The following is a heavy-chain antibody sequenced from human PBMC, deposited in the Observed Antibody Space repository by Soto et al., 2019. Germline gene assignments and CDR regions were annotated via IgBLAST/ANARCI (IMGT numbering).Heavy chain of an antibody. CDR3: ARLGGYYQAFDN. V-gene: IGHV4-39*01. J-gene: IGHJ4*02. CDR1: GGSISSSNYC. Sequence: SETLSLTCTVSGGSISSSNYCWGWIRQPPGKGLEWIGSFHSSRGAYYNPSLTSRVTTSLDTSKNQFSLKLDSVTAADTAVYYCARLGGYYQAFDNWGQGTLVTVSS. CDR2: FHSSRGA. D-gene: IGHD3-3*01.